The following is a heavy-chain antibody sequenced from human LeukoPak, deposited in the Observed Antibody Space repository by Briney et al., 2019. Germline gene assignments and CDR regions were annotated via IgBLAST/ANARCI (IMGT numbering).Heavy chain of an antibody. CDR3: ARDQATTVTYLGY. Sequence: GGSLRLSCAASGFTFSSYATHWVRQAPGKGLEWVAVISYDGSNKYYADSVKGRFTISRDNSKNTLYLQMNSLRAEDTAVYYCARDQATTVTYLGYWGQGTLVTVSS. CDR2: ISYDGSNK. D-gene: IGHD4-17*01. CDR1: GFTFSSYA. J-gene: IGHJ4*02. V-gene: IGHV3-30*04.